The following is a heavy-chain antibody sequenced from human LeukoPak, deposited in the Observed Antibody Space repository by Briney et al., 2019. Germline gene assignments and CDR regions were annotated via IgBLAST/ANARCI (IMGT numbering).Heavy chain of an antibody. CDR3: AKGLNT. CDR2: ISYDGSNK. Sequence: PGGSLRLSCAASGFTFSSYGMHWVRQAPGKGLEWVAVISYDGSNKYYADSVKGRFTISRDNSKNTLYLQMNSPRAEDTAVYYCAKGLNTWGQGTLVTVSS. J-gene: IGHJ4*02. V-gene: IGHV3-30*18. CDR1: GFTFSSYG.